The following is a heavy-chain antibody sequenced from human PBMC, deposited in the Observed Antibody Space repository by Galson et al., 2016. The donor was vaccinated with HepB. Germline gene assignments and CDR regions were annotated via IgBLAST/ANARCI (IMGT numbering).Heavy chain of an antibody. CDR2: ISAHDGDR. D-gene: IGHD6-6*01. Sequence: SVKVSCKASGYSFSSYGISWVRQAPGQGLEWMGWISAHDGDRNYGRKFQGRLTMTTDTSSNTAYMDLTSLTSDDTAMYFCVRDLEHRGSSWEDCFDPWGQGTLVTVSS. CDR1: GYSFSSYG. V-gene: IGHV1-18*01. J-gene: IGHJ5*02. CDR3: VRDLEHRGSSWEDCFDP.